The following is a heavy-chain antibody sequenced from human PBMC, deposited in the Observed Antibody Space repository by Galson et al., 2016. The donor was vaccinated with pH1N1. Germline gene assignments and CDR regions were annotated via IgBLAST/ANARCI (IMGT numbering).Heavy chain of an antibody. J-gene: IGHJ5*02. CDR2: IYYSGST. V-gene: IGHV4-31*03. CDR1: GGSISSGDYY. Sequence: LSLTCTVSGGSISSGDYYWSWLRQHPGKGLEWIGYIYYSGSTYYNPSLKSRVSISVYTSKNQFSLKLSSVTAADTAVYYCARSSYGDYVHWFDPWGQGTLVTVSS. CDR3: ARSSYGDYVHWFDP. D-gene: IGHD4-17*01.